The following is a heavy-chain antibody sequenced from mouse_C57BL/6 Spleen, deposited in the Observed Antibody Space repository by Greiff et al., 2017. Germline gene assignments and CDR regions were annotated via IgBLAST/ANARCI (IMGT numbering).Heavy chain of an antibody. J-gene: IGHJ2*01. CDR1: GYAFSSYW. CDR3: ARESYDGYCDY. Sequence: QVQLQQSGAELVKPGASVKISCKASGYAFSSYWMNWVKQRPGKGLEWIGQIYPGDGDTNYNGKFKGKATLTADKSSSTAYMQLSSLTSEDSAVYFCARESYDGYCDYWGQGTTLTVSS. D-gene: IGHD2-3*01. CDR2: IYPGDGDT. V-gene: IGHV1-80*01.